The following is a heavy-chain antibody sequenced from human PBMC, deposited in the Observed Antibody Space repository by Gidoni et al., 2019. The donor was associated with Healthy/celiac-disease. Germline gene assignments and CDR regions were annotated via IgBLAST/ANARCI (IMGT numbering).Heavy chain of an antibody. CDR3: AKVSYSGSYQGAFDI. V-gene: IGHV3-43D*04. CDR1: GFTFDDYA. Sequence: EVQLVESGGVVVQPGGSLRLSCAASGFTFDDYAMHWVRQAPGKGLEWVSLISWDCGSTYYTDSVKGRFTISRDNSKNSLYLQMNSLRAEDTALYYCAKVSYSGSYQGAFDIWGQGTMVTVSS. J-gene: IGHJ3*02. CDR2: ISWDCGST. D-gene: IGHD1-26*01.